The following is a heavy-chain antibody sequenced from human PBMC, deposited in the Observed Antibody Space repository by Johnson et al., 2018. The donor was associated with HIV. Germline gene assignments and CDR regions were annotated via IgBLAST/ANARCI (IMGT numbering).Heavy chain of an antibody. CDR2: IYRAGIT. CDR3: ARDGTETGPDDAFDI. CDR1: GFSISRNY. Sequence: MLLVESGGGLVQPGGSLRLSCAASGFSISRNYMSLIRQDPGKGLAWVSVIYRAGITYYAASVKVRFTISRDLSKNTIYLQMNSLRAEDTAMYYCARDGTETGPDDAFDIWGQGTMVTVSS. D-gene: IGHD1-1*01. V-gene: IGHV3-66*01. J-gene: IGHJ3*02.